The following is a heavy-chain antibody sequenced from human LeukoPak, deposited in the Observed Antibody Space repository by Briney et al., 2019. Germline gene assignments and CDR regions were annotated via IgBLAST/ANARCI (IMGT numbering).Heavy chain of an antibody. Sequence: ASVKVSCKASGYTFTSYGISWVRQAPGQGLEWMGWISAYNGNTNYAQKLQGRVTMTRDTSISTAYMELSRLRSDDTAVYYCARPSRIVGATLYYWGQGTLVTVSS. CDR3: ARPSRIVGATLYY. V-gene: IGHV1-18*01. CDR2: ISAYNGNT. D-gene: IGHD1-26*01. CDR1: GYTFTSYG. J-gene: IGHJ4*02.